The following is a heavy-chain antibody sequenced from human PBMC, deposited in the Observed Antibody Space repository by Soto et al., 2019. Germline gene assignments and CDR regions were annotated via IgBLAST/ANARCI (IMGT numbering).Heavy chain of an antibody. CDR2: VKEDGSEK. CDR1: GLTFSNYW. D-gene: IGHD3-22*01. CDR3: ATGTRGYY. Sequence: PGGSLRLSCAASGLTFSNYWMSWVRQAPGKGLEWVANVKEDGSEKYYVDTVKGRFTISRDNAKNSLYLQMNSLRADDTAVYYCATGTRGYYWGQGTLVTVPS. V-gene: IGHV3-7*05. J-gene: IGHJ4*02.